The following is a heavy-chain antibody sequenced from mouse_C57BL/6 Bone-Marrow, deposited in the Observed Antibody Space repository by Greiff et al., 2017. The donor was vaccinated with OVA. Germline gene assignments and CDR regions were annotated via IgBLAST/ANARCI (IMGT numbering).Heavy chain of an antibody. CDR2: IYPSDSET. Sequence: VQLQQPGAELVRPGSSVKLSCKASGYTFTSYWMDWVKQRPGQGLEWIGNIYPSDSETHYNQKFKDKATLTVDKSSSTAYMQLSSLTSEDSAVYYCARRSYDYDADYWGQGTILTVSS. CDR1: GYTFTSYW. J-gene: IGHJ2*01. V-gene: IGHV1-61*01. D-gene: IGHD2-4*01. CDR3: ARRSYDYDADY.